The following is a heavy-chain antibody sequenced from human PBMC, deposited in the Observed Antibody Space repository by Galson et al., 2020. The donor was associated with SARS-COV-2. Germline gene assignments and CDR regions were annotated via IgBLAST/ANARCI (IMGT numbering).Heavy chain of an antibody. CDR1: GFTFSSFA. CDR3: VRGSL. V-gene: IGHV3-64D*08. J-gene: IGHJ4*02. Sequence: GESLKIPCAAPGFTFSSFAMYWARQAPGKGLEYVSGIRRDGSNTNYADSVKGRFIISRDDSKNTLYLQMSSLRVEDTAVYYCVRGSLWGQGTLVTVSS. CDR2: IRRDGSNT.